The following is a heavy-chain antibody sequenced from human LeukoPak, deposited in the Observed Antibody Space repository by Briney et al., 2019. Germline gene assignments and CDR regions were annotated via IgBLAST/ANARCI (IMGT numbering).Heavy chain of an antibody. V-gene: IGHV1-69*02. J-gene: IGHJ5*02. CDR1: GGTFSSYT. CDR3: ASEPPYYDSSGPLRP. Sequence: SVKVSCKASGGTFSSYTISWVRQAPGQGLEWMGRIIPILGIANYAQKFQGRVTITADKSTSTAYMELSSLRSEDTAVYYCASEPPYYDSSGPLRPWGQGILVTVSS. D-gene: IGHD3-22*01. CDR2: IIPILGIA.